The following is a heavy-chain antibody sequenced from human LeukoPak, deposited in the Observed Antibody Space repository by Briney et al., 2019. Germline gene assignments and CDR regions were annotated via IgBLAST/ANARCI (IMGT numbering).Heavy chain of an antibody. J-gene: IGHJ4*02. V-gene: IGHV3-7*01. CDR3: ARIRESEWELLIDY. D-gene: IGHD3-10*01. CDR2: MNEDGSEK. CDR1: GFPYSRFW. Sequence: PGGSLRLSCAASGFPYSRFWMTWVRQPPRKGLVWVTNMNEDGSEKYYTDAVKGRFTISRDNAKNSLYLQMNGLRVENTAVYFCARIRESEWELLIDYWGQGTLVTVSS.